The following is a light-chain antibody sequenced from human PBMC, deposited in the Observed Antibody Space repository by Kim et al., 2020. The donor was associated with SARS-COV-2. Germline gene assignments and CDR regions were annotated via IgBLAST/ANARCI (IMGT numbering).Light chain of an antibody. Sequence: YPEERATLSCRSSQTINNRLVWYQQKPGQAPRLLIYDATTRATGIPARFIGSGSETDFTLTINGLQSEDFAVYYCQQSNNWPPLTFGQGTKVDIK. CDR2: DAT. CDR3: QQSNNWPPLT. J-gene: IGKJ1*01. CDR1: QTINNR. V-gene: IGKV3-15*01.